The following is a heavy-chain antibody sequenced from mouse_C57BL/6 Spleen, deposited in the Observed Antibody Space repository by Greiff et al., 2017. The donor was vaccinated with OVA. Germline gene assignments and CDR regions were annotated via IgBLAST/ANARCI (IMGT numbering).Heavy chain of an antibody. J-gene: IGHJ1*03. CDR3: AREDLYGSRGDLYWYFDV. D-gene: IGHD1-1*01. CDR1: GFTFSSYA. CDR2: ISDGGSYT. Sequence: EVKLVESGGGLVKPGGSLKLSCAASGFTFSSYAMSWVRQTPEKRLEWVATISDGGSYTYYPDNVKGRFTISRDNAKNNLYLQMSHLKSEDTAMYYCAREDLYGSRGDLYWYFDVWGTGTTVTVSS. V-gene: IGHV5-4*01.